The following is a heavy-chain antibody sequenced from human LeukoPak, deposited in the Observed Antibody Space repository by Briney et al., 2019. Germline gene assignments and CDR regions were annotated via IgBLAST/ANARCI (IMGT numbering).Heavy chain of an antibody. CDR2: ISAYNGNT. CDR3: ARARYCSSTSCWGMDV. Sequence: ASVKVSCKASGYTFTSYGISWVRQAPGQGLEWMGWISAYNGNTNYAQKLQGRVTMTTDTSTSTAYMELRSLRSDDTAVYYCARARYCSSTSCWGMDVWGKGTTVTVSS. CDR1: GYTFTSYG. J-gene: IGHJ6*03. D-gene: IGHD2-2*01. V-gene: IGHV1-18*01.